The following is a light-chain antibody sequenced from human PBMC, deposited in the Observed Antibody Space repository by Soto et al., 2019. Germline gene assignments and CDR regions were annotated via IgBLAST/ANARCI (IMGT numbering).Light chain of an antibody. Sequence: QSALTQPASVSGSPGQSIAISCTGTSSDVGDYDYVSWYQQHPGEAPKLMIFDVTRRPSGVSDRFSGSKSGTTASLTISGLQAEDEADYYCTSYTTKSTVAFGGGTKLTVL. V-gene: IGLV2-14*03. J-gene: IGLJ2*01. CDR2: DVT. CDR1: SSDVGDYDY. CDR3: TSYTTKSTVA.